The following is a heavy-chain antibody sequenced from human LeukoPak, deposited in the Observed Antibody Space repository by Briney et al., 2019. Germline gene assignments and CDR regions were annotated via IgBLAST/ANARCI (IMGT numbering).Heavy chain of an antibody. V-gene: IGHV3-20*04. J-gene: IGHJ4*02. CDR1: GFTFDDYA. Sequence: GGSLRLSCAASGFTFDDYAMSWVRQAPGKGLEWVSSINWNGGRTGYAESVKGRFTISRDNAKKSLCLQMNSLRAEDTALYYCARPNSSGYISPFDYWGQGSLVTVTS. D-gene: IGHD3-22*01. CDR2: INWNGGRT. CDR3: ARPNSSGYISPFDY.